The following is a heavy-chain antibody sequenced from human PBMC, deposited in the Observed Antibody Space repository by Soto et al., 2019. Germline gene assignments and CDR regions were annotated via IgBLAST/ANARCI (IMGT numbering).Heavy chain of an antibody. J-gene: IGHJ6*02. CDR2: INWDGYSI. CDR3: ARSWSGSTSGRVDV. CDR1: GFNFDDHV. V-gene: IGHV3-9*01. Sequence: EVQLVESGGDLVHPGRSPRLSCVASGFNFDDHVMHWVRQVPGKGLEWVGHINWDGYSIGYGDSVRGRFTISRDNAKSTLYLQMNSLRPADTAVYYCARSWSGSTSGRVDVWGQGTTVTVSS. D-gene: IGHD3-3*01.